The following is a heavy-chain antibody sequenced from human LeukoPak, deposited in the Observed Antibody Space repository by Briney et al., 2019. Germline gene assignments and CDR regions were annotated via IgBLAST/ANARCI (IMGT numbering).Heavy chain of an antibody. CDR3: ARDSSSGWYHDY. D-gene: IGHD6-19*01. V-gene: IGHV3-53*01. J-gene: IGHJ4*02. Sequence: PGGSLRLSCAASGFIVSSSYMSWVRQAPGKGLEWVSVIYSAGSTYYADSVKGRFTISRGNSKNTLYLQMNSLRAEDTALYYCARDSSSGWYHDYWGQGTLVTVSS. CDR1: GFIVSSSY. CDR2: IYSAGST.